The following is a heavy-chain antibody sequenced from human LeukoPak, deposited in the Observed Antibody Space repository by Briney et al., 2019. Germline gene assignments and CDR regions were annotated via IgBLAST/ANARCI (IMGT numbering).Heavy chain of an antibody. D-gene: IGHD6-19*01. CDR1: RFTFSSYG. CDR2: TRNKANSYTT. CDR3: ARAYRXGWYFDY. J-gene: IGHJ4*01. Sequence: GGSLRLSCAASRFTFSSYGMSWVRQAPGKGLEWVGRTRNKANSYTTEYAASVKGRFTISRDDSKNSLYLQMNSLKTEDTAVYYCARAYRXGWYFDYWGXXTXVTVSS. V-gene: IGHV3-72*01.